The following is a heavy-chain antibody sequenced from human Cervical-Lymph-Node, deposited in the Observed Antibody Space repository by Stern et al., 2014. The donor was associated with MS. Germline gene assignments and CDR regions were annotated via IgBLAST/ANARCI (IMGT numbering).Heavy chain of an antibody. CDR2: IYHTGRV. CDR1: GGSLRSYY. CDR3: AREGEYCSGSRCYPFLDY. Sequence: QVQLQESGPGLVKPSETLSLTCTVSGGSLRSYYWNWIRQAPGKGLEWLGFIYHTGRVNYNPSLSSRVAMSVDTSKNQFSLTVSSVTAADTAVYYCAREGEYCSGSRCYPFLDYWGQGTLVTVYS. D-gene: IGHD2-15*01. J-gene: IGHJ4*02. V-gene: IGHV4-59*01.